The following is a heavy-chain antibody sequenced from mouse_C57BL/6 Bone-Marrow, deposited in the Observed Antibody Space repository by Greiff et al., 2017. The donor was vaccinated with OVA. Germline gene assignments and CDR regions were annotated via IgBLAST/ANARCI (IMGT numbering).Heavy chain of an antibody. D-gene: IGHD1-1*01. CDR3: ARTDYGPIDY. V-gene: IGHV5-17*01. CDR2: ISSGSSTI. Sequence: EVQRVESGGGLVKPGGSLKLSCAASGFTLSDYGIHWVRQAPEKWLEWVAYISSGSSTIYYADTVKGRFTISRDNAKNTLFLQMTSLRYEDTAMYYCARTDYGPIDYWGQGTTLTVSS. J-gene: IGHJ2*01. CDR1: GFTLSDYG.